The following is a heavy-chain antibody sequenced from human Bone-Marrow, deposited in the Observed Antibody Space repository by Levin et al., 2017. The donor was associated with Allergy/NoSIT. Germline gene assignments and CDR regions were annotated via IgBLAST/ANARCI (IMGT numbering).Heavy chain of an antibody. CDR2: INPSGTA. CDR1: GGPFTGYY. V-gene: IGHV4-34*01. CDR3: ARGRSGYYPNDAFDV. Sequence: PSETLSLTCGVFGGPFTGYYWNWIRQGPGKGLEWIGEINPSGTANDNPSLGSRVTMSVDPSKNQFSLTLSSVTAADTALYFCARGRSGYYPNDAFDVWGQGTMVTVSS. J-gene: IGHJ3*01. D-gene: IGHD5-12*01.